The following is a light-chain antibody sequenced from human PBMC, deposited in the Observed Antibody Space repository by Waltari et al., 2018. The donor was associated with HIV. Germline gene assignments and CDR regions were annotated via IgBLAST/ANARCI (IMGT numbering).Light chain of an antibody. V-gene: IGKV1-33*01. CDR3: QQYDTLPLT. CDR1: QDISKY. Sequence: DIQLTQSPSSLSASVGDRVTITCQASQDISKYVNWYQQKPGKAPKLLICDTSNLETGVPSRVSGGGSVTNLTVTISSLQAEDLATYFCQQYDTLPLTFGGGTKVEIK. J-gene: IGKJ4*02. CDR2: DTS.